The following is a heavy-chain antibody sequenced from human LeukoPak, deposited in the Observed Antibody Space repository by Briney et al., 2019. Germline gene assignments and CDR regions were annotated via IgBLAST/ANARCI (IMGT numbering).Heavy chain of an antibody. Sequence: SETLSLTCAVYGGSFSGYYWSWIRQPPGKGLEWIGEINHSGSTYYNPSLKSRVTISVDTSKDQFSLKLSSVTAADTAVYYCARVSVVATLWDYYYYYYMDVWGKGTTVTVSS. J-gene: IGHJ6*03. CDR1: GGSFSGYY. D-gene: IGHD5-12*01. V-gene: IGHV4-34*01. CDR2: INHSGST. CDR3: ARVSVVATLWDYYYYYYMDV.